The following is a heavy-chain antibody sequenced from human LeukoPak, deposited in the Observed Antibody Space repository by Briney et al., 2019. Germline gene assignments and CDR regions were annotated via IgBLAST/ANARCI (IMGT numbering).Heavy chain of an antibody. J-gene: IGHJ4*02. V-gene: IGHV5-51*01. CDR3: ARLGVGPAAPIDY. CDR1: GYSFTNYW. CDR2: IYPGDSDT. Sequence: GESLKISCKGSGYSFTNYWIGWVRQMPGKGLESMVIIYPGDSDTRYSPSFQGQVTISADKSISTAYLQWSSLKASDTAMYYCARLGVGPAAPIDYWGQGTLVTVSS. D-gene: IGHD2-2*01.